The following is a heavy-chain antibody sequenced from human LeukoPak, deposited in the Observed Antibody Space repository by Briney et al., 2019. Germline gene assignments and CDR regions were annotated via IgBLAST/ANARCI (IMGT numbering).Heavy chain of an antibody. CDR2: ISYDGTTK. D-gene: IGHD2-21*01. CDR1: GFTFSNAW. CDR3: ARGRGGEHFDY. V-gene: IGHV3-30-3*01. Sequence: GGSLRLSCAASGFTFSNAWMSWVRQAPGKGLEWVAVISYDGTTKYYADSVKGRFTISRDNSKNTLYLQMNSLRAEDTALYYCARGRGGEHFDYWGQGTLVTVSS. J-gene: IGHJ4*02.